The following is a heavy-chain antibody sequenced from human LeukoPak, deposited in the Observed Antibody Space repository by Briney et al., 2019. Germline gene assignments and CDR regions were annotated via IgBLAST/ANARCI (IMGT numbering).Heavy chain of an antibody. Sequence: SETLSPTCTVSGGSISSYYWSWIRQPPGKGLEWIGYIYYSGSTNYNPSLKSRVTISVDTSKNQFSLKLSSVTAADTAVYYCARLVRGWEPNAFDIWGQGTMVTVSS. CDR3: ARLVRGWEPNAFDI. D-gene: IGHD1-26*01. CDR1: GGSISSYY. CDR2: IYYSGST. J-gene: IGHJ3*02. V-gene: IGHV4-59*08.